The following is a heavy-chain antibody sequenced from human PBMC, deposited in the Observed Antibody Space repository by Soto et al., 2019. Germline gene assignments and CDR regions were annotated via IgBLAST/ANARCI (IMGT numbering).Heavy chain of an antibody. J-gene: IGHJ6*02. D-gene: IGHD3-9*01. CDR1: GFTLSNHD. CDR3: ATGPGYPRYYNGLDL. V-gene: IGHV3-13*01. Sequence: GGSLRLSCAASGFTLSNHDMYWVRQATGKSLEWVSAIGIGGDTYYPASVKGRFTISRQNAKNSLYLQMNNLRAGDTAVYYCATGPGYPRYYNGLDLWCPGTTVTVSS. CDR2: IGIGGDT.